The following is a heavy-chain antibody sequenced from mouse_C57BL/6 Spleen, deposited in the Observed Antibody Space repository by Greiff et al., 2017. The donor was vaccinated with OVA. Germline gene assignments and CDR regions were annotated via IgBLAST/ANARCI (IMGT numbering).Heavy chain of an antibody. CDR1: GYAFTNYL. D-gene: IGHD2-1*01. V-gene: IGHV1-54*01. CDR2: INPGSGGT. Sequence: VQLVESGAELVRPGPSVKVSCKASGYAFTNYLIEWVKQRPGQGLEWIGVINPGSGGTNYNEKFKGKATLTADKSSSTAYMQLSSLTSEDSAVYFCARGGYGNYPDYWGQGTTLTVSS. J-gene: IGHJ2*01. CDR3: ARGGYGNYPDY.